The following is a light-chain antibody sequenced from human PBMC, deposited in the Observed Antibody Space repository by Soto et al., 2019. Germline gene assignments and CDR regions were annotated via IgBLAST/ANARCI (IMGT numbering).Light chain of an antibody. V-gene: IGLV2-14*01. Sequence: QSALTQPASVSGSPGQSITISCTGTSSDVGGYNYVSWYQQHPGKAPKLMIYAVSHRPSGVSNRFSGSKSGNTASLTISGLQAEDEADYYCNSYAASSTVVFGGGTKLTVL. CDR2: AVS. CDR3: NSYAASSTVV. CDR1: SSDVGGYNY. J-gene: IGLJ2*01.